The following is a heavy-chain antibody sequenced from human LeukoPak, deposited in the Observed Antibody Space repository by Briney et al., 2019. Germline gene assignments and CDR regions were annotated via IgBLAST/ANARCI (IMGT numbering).Heavy chain of an antibody. CDR1: GFTFSNYW. J-gene: IGHJ4*02. V-gene: IGHV3-7*01. CDR3: XXXXXXXXXXX. CDR2: IKQDGSET. Sequence: GGSLRLSCAASGFTFSNYWMSWVRQAPGKGLEYVANIKQDGSETYYVDSVKGRFTISRDNAKSSLYLQMNSLRVEDTAVYYCXXXXXXXXXXXXXXGTLVTVSS.